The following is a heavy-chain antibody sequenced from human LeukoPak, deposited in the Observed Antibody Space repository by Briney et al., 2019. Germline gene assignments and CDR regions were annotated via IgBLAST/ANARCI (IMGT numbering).Heavy chain of an antibody. CDR1: GGSFISSSHH. V-gene: IGHV4-39*01. J-gene: IGHJ5*01. D-gene: IGHD5-12*01. Sequence: PSQTLSLTCTVSGGSFISSSHHWGWIRQSPGKGLEWIGTVYYGRTTYYNPSLDGRVTISLDTSANHFSLQLNSVTAADTAVYYCVRHDGRGGATMGAFDSWGQGSLVTVSS. CDR2: VYYGRTT. CDR3: VRHDGRGGATMGAFDS.